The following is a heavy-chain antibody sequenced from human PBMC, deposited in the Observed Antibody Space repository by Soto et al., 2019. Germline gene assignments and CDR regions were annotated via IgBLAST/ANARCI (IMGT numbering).Heavy chain of an antibody. CDR2: IYWDGDR. J-gene: IGHJ6*02. Sequence: QIALKESGPTLVKPTQTLTLTCTFSGFSLNTGEMGVGWIRQPPGKALEWLALIYWDGDRRYSPSLMSRLTIAKDTSKNQVVLTMTNMDPVDTATYYCVHSRCGGDCLQSYSSHYYYGMDIWGQGTTVTVSS. D-gene: IGHD2-21*02. CDR3: VHSRCGGDCLQSYSSHYYYGMDI. CDR1: GFSLNTGEMG. V-gene: IGHV2-5*02.